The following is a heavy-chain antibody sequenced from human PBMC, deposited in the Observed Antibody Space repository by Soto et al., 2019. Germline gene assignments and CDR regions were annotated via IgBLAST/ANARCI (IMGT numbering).Heavy chain of an antibody. J-gene: IGHJ4*02. CDR3: ARHDSGDGRNFSFDY. V-gene: IGHV4-39*01. D-gene: IGHD3-10*01. Sequence: SETLSLTCSVSGGSISSYYWGWIRQPPGKGLEWIGSIYYSGSTYYNPSLKSRVTISVDTSKNQFSLKLSSVTAADTAVYYCARHDSGDGRNFSFDYWGQGTLVTVSS. CDR1: GGSISSYY. CDR2: IYYSGST.